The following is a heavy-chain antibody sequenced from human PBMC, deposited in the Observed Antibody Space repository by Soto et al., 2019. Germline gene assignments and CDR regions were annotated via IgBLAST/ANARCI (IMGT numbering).Heavy chain of an antibody. Sequence: PSETLSLTCTVSGGSISSGGYYWSWIRQHPGKGLEWIGSIYYSGSTYYNPSLKSRVTISVDTSKNQFSLKLSSVTAADSAVYYCARHYGDYIYYYYYYMDVWGKGTTVTVSS. V-gene: IGHV4-39*01. CDR2: IYYSGST. CDR1: GGSISSGGYY. D-gene: IGHD4-17*01. CDR3: ARHYGDYIYYYYYYMDV. J-gene: IGHJ6*03.